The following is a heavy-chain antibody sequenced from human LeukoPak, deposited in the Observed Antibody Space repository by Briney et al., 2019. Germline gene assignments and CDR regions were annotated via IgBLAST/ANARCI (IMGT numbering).Heavy chain of an antibody. CDR2: ISRSGGTI. Sequence: GGSLRLSCAASGFTFSDHYMSWIHQAPGKGLEWVSYISRSGGTIYYADSVKGRFTISRDNPKNSLYLQMNSLRAEDTAVYYCARFSAMDVWGQGTTVTVSS. J-gene: IGHJ6*02. CDR3: ARFSAMDV. V-gene: IGHV3-11*01. CDR1: GFTFSDHY.